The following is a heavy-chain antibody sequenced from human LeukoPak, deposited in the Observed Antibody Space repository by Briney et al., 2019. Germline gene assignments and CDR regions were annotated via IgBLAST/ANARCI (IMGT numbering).Heavy chain of an antibody. Sequence: SETLSLTCTVSGGSISSSSYYWGWIRQPPGRGLEWIGSIYYSGSTYYNPSLKSRVTISVDTSKNQFSLKLSSVTAADTAVYYCARVAQQLVRGDAFDIWGQGTMVTVSS. CDR2: IYYSGST. V-gene: IGHV4-39*07. CDR1: GGSISSSSYY. D-gene: IGHD6-13*01. J-gene: IGHJ3*02. CDR3: ARVAQQLVRGDAFDI.